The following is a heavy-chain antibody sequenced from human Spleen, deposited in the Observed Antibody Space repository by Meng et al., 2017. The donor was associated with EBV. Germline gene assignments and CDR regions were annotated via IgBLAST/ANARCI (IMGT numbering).Heavy chain of an antibody. CDR2: VYHNGNT. V-gene: IGHV4-4*02. CDR1: VASISTNNW. Sequence: QGQLQESGQGLVKPSGPLSLTCAASVASISTNNWWHWARQPPGKGLEWIGEVYHNGNTNYNPSLKSRVSMSVDELKNQFSLQLSFVTAADTAVYFCARERGAGTYQGFDYWGQGILVTVSS. J-gene: IGHJ4*02. CDR3: ARERGAGTYQGFDY. D-gene: IGHD3-10*01.